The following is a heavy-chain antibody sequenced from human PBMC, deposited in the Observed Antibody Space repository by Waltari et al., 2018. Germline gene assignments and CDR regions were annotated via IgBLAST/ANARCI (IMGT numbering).Heavy chain of an antibody. CDR2: MYGGGNS. J-gene: IGHJ4*02. V-gene: IGHV3-66*01. CDR1: GFTCCTYW. CDR3: VTSPGGWFYFDD. D-gene: IGHD6-19*01. Sequence: EMQLVESGGGLVQPGESLGLSGAASGFTCCTYWMNWVRHAPGKGLEWVAVMYGGGNSFYADSVRGRFTISRDHSKNTLYLQMNSLRVEDTAVYYCVTSPGGWFYFDDWGQGALVTVSS.